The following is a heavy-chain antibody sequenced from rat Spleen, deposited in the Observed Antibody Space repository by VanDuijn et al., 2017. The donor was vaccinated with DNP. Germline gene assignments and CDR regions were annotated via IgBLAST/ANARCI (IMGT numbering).Heavy chain of an antibody. CDR2: ISPRGSRT. CDR1: GFTFSDYY. V-gene: IGHV5-25*01. D-gene: IGHD3-1*01. J-gene: IGHJ1*01. Sequence: EVQLVESGGGLVQPGRSLKLSCAASGFTFSDYYMAWVRQAPTKGLEWVAAISPRGSRTYYPDSVKGRFTISRDDAKSSLYLQMNSLKSEDTATYYCARGSTSIYWYFDFWGPGTMVTVSS. CDR3: ARGSTSIYWYFDF.